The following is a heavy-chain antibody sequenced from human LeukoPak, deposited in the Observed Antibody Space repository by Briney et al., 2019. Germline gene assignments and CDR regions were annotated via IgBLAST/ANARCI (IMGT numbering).Heavy chain of an antibody. CDR2: ISYDGSNK. V-gene: IGHV3-30*18. Sequence: GGSLRLSCAASGFTFSSYGMHWVRQAPGKGLEWVAVISYDGSNKYYADSVKGRFTISRDNSKNTLYLQMNSLRAEDTAVYYCAKDSQADPFDYWGQGTLVTVSS. J-gene: IGHJ4*02. CDR1: GFTFSSYG. CDR3: AKDSQADPFDY. D-gene: IGHD2-15*01.